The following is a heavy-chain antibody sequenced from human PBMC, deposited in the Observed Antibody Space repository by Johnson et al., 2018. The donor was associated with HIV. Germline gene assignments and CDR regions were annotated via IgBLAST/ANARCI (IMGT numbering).Heavy chain of an antibody. CDR1: GFTFSSYA. CDR3: AKDGARIAAAGRNDAFDI. Sequence: QVQLVESGGGVVQPGRSLRLSCAASGFTFSSYAMHWVRQAPGKGLEWVAVISYDGSNKYYADSVKGRFTISRDNSKNTLYLQMNSLRAEDTAVYYCAKDGARIAAAGRNDAFDIWGQGTMVTVSS. V-gene: IGHV3-30-3*01. CDR2: ISYDGSNK. D-gene: IGHD6-13*01. J-gene: IGHJ3*02.